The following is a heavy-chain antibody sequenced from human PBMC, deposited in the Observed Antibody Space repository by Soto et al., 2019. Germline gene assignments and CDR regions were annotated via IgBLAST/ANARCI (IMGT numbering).Heavy chain of an antibody. CDR2: ISYDGRDK. CDR1: GFTFSQYG. CDR3: AKAGDTTMAPDY. V-gene: IGHV3-30*18. Sequence: QVQLVESGGGVVQPGRSLKLYCTASGFTFSQYGVHWVRQAPGKGLEWVTYISYDGRDKYYAVSVKGRFTISRDDSKNTLYLQMNSLRAEDTAVYYCAKAGDTTMAPDYWGQGTLVTVSS. J-gene: IGHJ4*02. D-gene: IGHD5-18*01.